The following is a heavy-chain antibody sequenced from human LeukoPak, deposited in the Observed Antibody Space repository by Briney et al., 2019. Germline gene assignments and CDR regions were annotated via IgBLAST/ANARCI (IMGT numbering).Heavy chain of an antibody. V-gene: IGHV3-7*01. CDR1: GFTFSDYW. J-gene: IGHJ6*02. CDR3: ASDPHHASRMDV. D-gene: IGHD1-14*01. CDR2: IKQDGSET. Sequence: PGGSLRLSCAASGFTFSDYWMNWVRRAPGKGRGGVANIKQDGSETYYVDSVKGRFTISRDNAKNSLYLQMNSLRAEDTAVYYCASDPHHASRMDVWGQGTTVTVSS.